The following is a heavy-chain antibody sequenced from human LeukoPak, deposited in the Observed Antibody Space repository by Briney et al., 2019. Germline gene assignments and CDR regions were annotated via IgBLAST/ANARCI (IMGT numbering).Heavy chain of an antibody. CDR2: IKQDGSEK. V-gene: IGHV3-7*01. Sequence: PGGSLRLSCAASGFTFSDYYMSWIRQAPGKGLEWVANIKQDGSEKYYVDSVKGRFTISRDNAKNSLYLQMNSLRAEDTAVYYCARATFGVVRTFDYWGQGTLVTVSS. CDR3: ARATFGVVRTFDY. J-gene: IGHJ4*02. D-gene: IGHD3-3*01. CDR1: GFTFSDYY.